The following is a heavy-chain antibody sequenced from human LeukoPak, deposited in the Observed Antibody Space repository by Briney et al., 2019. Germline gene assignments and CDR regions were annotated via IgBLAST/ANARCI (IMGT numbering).Heavy chain of an antibody. CDR2: INPNSGGT. CDR3: ARTSSPVGATSSNWFDP. D-gene: IGHD1-26*01. Sequence: ASVKVSCKASGYTFTGYYTHWVRQAPGQGLEWMGRINPNSGGTNYAQKFQGRVTMTRDTSISTAYMELSRLRPDDTAVYYCARTSSPVGATSSNWFDPWGQGTLVTVSS. V-gene: IGHV1-2*06. CDR1: GYTFTGYY. J-gene: IGHJ5*02.